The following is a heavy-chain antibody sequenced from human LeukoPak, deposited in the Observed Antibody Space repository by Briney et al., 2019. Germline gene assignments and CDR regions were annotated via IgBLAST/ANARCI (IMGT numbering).Heavy chain of an antibody. CDR2: ILYDGSNK. CDR3: AKDKPIMVVPAAVDAFDI. V-gene: IGHV3-30*02. D-gene: IGHD2-2*01. CDR1: GFTFSSYG. Sequence: PGGSLRLSCAASGFTFSSYGMHWVRQAPGKGLEWVAFILYDGSNKYYADSVKGRFTISRDNSKNTLYLQMNSLRAEDTAVYYCAKDKPIMVVPAAVDAFDIWGQGTMVTVSS. J-gene: IGHJ3*02.